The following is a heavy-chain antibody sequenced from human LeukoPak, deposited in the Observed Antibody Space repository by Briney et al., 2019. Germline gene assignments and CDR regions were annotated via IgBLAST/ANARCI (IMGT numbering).Heavy chain of an antibody. Sequence: PGGSLRLSCAASGFTFSNYAMSWARQAPGKGLEWVSGIGGSGDSTYYGDSVKGRFIISRDNSKSTLYLRMNSLRAEDTAVYYCAKGYRSGWFPWFDPWGQGTLVTVSS. CDR1: GFTFSNYA. CDR2: IGGSGDST. J-gene: IGHJ5*02. CDR3: AKGYRSGWFPWFDP. D-gene: IGHD6-19*01. V-gene: IGHV3-23*01.